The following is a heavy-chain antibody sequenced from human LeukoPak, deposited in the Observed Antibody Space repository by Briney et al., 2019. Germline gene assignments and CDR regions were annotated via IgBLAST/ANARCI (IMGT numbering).Heavy chain of an antibody. Sequence: ASVKVSCKASGYTFTVCYRHWGRQTPGQGLEWMGWINPNSGSTNYAQKFQGRVTMTRETSISTAYMELSRLRADDTAVYYCARELTTVTAKDAFDIWGQGTMVTASS. J-gene: IGHJ3*02. CDR1: GYTFTVCY. V-gene: IGHV1-2*02. CDR3: ARELTTVTAKDAFDI. D-gene: IGHD4-17*01. CDR2: INPNSGST.